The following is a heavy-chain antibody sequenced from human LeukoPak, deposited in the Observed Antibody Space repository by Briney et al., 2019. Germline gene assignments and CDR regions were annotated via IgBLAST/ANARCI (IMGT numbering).Heavy chain of an antibody. J-gene: IGHJ6*02. V-gene: IGHV1-46*01. CDR3: VRVSGYCSGGTCYGLPSHGLDV. CDR2: IDPSGGST. D-gene: IGHD2-15*01. CDR1: GYTFTSYY. Sequence: GASVKVSCKASGYTFTSYYMHWVRQAPGQGLEWMGIIDPSGGSTSYAQKFQGRVTMTSDTSKSTVYMELRSLRSEDTAVYYCVRVSGYCSGGTCYGLPSHGLDVWGQGTPVTVSS.